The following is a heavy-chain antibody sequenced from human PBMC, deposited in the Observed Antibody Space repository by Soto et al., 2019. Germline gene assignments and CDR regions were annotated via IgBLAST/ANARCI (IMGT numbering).Heavy chain of an antibody. CDR2: IYYSGST. V-gene: IGHV4-39*01. Sequence: QLQLQESGPGLVKPSETLSLTCTVSGGSISSSSYYWGWIRQPPGKGLEWIGRIYYSGSTYYNPSLKSRVTISVDTSKNQFSLKLSSVTAADTAVYYCARSLRGCSGGSCYAPYYFDYWGQGTLVTVSS. D-gene: IGHD2-15*01. J-gene: IGHJ4*02. CDR3: ARSLRGCSGGSCYAPYYFDY. CDR1: GGSISSSSYY.